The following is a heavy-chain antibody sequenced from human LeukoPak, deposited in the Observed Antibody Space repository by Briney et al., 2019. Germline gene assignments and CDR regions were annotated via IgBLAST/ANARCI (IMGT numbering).Heavy chain of an antibody. Sequence: SETLSLTCTVSGGSISSYYWSWIRQPAGKGLEWIGRIYTSGSTNYNPSLKSRVTMSVDTSKNQFSPKLSSVTAADTAVYYCARDQYYYDSSGLNWFDPWGQGTLVTVSS. J-gene: IGHJ5*02. CDR1: GGSISSYY. D-gene: IGHD3-22*01. CDR2: IYTSGST. CDR3: ARDQYYYDSSGLNWFDP. V-gene: IGHV4-4*07.